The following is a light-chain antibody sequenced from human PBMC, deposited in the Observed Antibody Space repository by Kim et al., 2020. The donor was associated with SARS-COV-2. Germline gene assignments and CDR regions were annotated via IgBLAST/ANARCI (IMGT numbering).Light chain of an antibody. CDR2: GTS. Sequence: IVLTQSPGTLSLSPGERATLSCRTGQSVSSTYLAWYQHKPGQAPRLVISGTSTRATGIPDRFSGSGSGTDFTLTISRLEPEDFAVYYCQHYGTSPPMYTFGQGTKLEIK. V-gene: IGKV3-20*01. CDR3: QHYGTSPPMYT. J-gene: IGKJ2*01. CDR1: QSVSSTY.